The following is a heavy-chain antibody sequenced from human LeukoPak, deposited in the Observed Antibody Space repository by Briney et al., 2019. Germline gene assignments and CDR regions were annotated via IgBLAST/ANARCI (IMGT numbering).Heavy chain of an antibody. J-gene: IGHJ4*02. V-gene: IGHV3-23*01. CDR2: ITSGGST. CDR1: GFTFSSFA. Sequence: PGGSLRLSCAASGFTFSSFAMSWVRQAPGKGLEWVSTITSGGSTYYADSVKGRFTISRDSPKNTLYLRMNSLRAEDTAVYYCAKSRYTSSNTNDYWGQRTLVTVSS. D-gene: IGHD2-2*02. CDR3: AKSRYTSSNTNDY.